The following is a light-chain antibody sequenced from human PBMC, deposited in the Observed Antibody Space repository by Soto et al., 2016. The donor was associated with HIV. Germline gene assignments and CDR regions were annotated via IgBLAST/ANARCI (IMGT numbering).Light chain of an antibody. Sequence: DIQLTQSPSFLSASVGDRVTITCRASQGISSYLAWYQQQPGKAPKLLIYAVSILQSGVPSRFSGSGSGTEFTLTISSLQPEDFATYYCLQHNNYPYTFGQGTKLEIK. CDR2: AVS. CDR1: QGISSY. CDR3: LQHNNYPYT. J-gene: IGKJ2*01. V-gene: IGKV1-9*01.